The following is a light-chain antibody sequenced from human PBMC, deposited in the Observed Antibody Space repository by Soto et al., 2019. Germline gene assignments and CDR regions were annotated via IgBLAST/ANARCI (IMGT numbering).Light chain of an antibody. Sequence: NFMLTQPHSVSESPGKTVTISCTRSSGSIGSSYVQWYQQRPGSSPTTVIFEDNQRPTGVPVRFSGSIDSSSNSASLVSSRRSNEDEADYYCQSYDPSKPLEFGGGIKLTVL. CDR3: QSYDPSKPLE. J-gene: IGLJ3*02. CDR2: EDN. CDR1: SGSIGSSY. V-gene: IGLV6-57*01.